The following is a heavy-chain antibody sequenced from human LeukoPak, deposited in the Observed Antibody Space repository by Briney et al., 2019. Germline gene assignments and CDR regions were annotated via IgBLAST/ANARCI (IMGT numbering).Heavy chain of an antibody. CDR3: AREFSVVGNFDY. D-gene: IGHD2-21*01. J-gene: IGHJ4*02. Sequence: GGSLRLSCAVSRSIFDDHTMNWVRQAPGKGLEWVSSISRRSDYIYYADSVKGRFTISRDNAKTSLYLQMNSLRVEDTAVYYCAREFSVVGNFDYWGQGTLVTVSS. CDR1: RSIFDDHT. V-gene: IGHV3-21*01. CDR2: ISRRSDYI.